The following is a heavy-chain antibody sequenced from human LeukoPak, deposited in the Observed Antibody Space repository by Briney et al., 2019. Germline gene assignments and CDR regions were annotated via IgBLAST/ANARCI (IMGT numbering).Heavy chain of an antibody. CDR2: INWNGGDT. Sequence: GGSLKLSCAASGFTFDDYGMSWVRHAPGKGLGWVSGINWNGGDTGYADSVKGRFTISRDNAKNSLYLQMNSLRAEDTALYYCARRGPGYCSSTSCHFDYWGQGTLVTVSS. D-gene: IGHD2-2*01. CDR1: GFTFDDYG. V-gene: IGHV3-20*04. J-gene: IGHJ4*02. CDR3: ARRGPGYCSSTSCHFDY.